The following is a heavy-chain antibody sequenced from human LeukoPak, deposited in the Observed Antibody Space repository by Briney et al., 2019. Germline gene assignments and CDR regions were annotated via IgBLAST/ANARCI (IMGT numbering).Heavy chain of an antibody. D-gene: IGHD3-10*01. CDR1: GFTVSSNY. Sequence: GGSLRLSCAASGFTVSSNYMSWVRQAPGKGLEWVSIIYSGGSTFYADSVKGRFTISRDNSKNTLYLQMSSLRAEDTAVYYCARVIFAYGSGSGGYMDVWGKGTTVTVSS. CDR2: IYSGGST. J-gene: IGHJ6*03. CDR3: ARVIFAYGSGSGGYMDV. V-gene: IGHV3-53*01.